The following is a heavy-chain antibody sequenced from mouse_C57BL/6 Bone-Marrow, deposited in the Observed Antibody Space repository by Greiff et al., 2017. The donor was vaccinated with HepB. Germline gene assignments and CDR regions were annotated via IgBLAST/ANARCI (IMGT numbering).Heavy chain of an antibody. J-gene: IGHJ1*03. CDR2: SRNKANDYTT. CDR1: GFTFSDFY. Sequence: EVKLMESGGGLVQSGRSLRLSCATSGFTFSDFYMEWVRQAPGKGLEWIAASRNKANDYTTEYSASVKGRFIVSRDTSQSILYLQMNALRAEDTAIYYCARDGNYWYVDVWGTGTTVTVSS. CDR3: ARDGNYWYVDV. V-gene: IGHV7-1*01.